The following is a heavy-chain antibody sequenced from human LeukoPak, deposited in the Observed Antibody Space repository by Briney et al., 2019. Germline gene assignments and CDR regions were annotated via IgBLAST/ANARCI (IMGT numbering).Heavy chain of an antibody. D-gene: IGHD1-1*01. J-gene: IGHJ3*01. V-gene: IGHV1-69*05. CDR3: ARGRAPLENAFDL. CDR2: IIPIFGTA. Sequence: SVKVSCKASGGTFSSYAISWVRQAPGQGLEWMGGIIPIFGTANYAQKFQGRVTITTDESTSTAYMELHSLRSEDTAVFYCARGRAPLENAFDLGREDTMVPVSS. CDR1: GGTFSSYA.